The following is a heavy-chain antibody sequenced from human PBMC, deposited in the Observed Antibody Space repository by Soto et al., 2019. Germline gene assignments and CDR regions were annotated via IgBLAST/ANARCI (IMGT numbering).Heavy chain of an antibody. V-gene: IGHV1-46*01. J-gene: IGHJ6*02. CDR1: GYTFTSYY. D-gene: IGHD1-26*01. CDR2: INPSGGST. Sequence: QAQLVQSGAEVKKPGASVKVSCKASGYTFTSYYMHWVRQAPGQGLEWMGIINPSGGSTGYAQKFQGSVPIARDXSTSTVYMELSSLRSEDTAVYYCARDPPGIVGASVYYGMDVWGQGTTVTVSS. CDR3: ARDPPGIVGASVYYGMDV.